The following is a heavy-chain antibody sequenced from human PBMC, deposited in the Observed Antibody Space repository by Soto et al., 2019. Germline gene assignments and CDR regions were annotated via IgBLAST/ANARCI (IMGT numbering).Heavy chain of an antibody. CDR3: ARGLQVADPLYYYYYGLDV. CDR2: INHSGST. V-gene: IGHV4-34*01. J-gene: IGHJ6*02. Sequence: SETLSLTCAVYGGSFSAYYWIWIRQPPGKGLEWIGEINHSGSTKYSPSLKNRVTISLDTSKKQFSLKLTSMTAADTAVYYCARGLQVADPLYYYYYGLDVWGQGTTVTVSS. CDR1: GGSFSAYY.